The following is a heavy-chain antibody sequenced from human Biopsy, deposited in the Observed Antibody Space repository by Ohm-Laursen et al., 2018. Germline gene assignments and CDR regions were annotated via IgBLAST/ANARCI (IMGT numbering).Heavy chain of an antibody. V-gene: IGHV4-59*01. CDR1: GGSIISYY. CDR3: ARTPRDSFWSGSYKRGLWFDP. Sequence: GTPSLTCSVSGGSIISYYWTWIRQPPGKGLEWIGHVYNGGITNYNPSLKSRVTISKDTSENQSSLQVNSVTAADTAVYYCARTPRDSFWSGSYKRGLWFDPWGQGTLVIVSS. CDR2: VYNGGIT. J-gene: IGHJ5*02. D-gene: IGHD3-3*01.